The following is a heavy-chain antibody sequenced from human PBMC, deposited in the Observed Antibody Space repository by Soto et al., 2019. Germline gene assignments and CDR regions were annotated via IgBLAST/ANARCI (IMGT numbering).Heavy chain of an antibody. CDR3: AREGGHGAGIQHCAMDV. CDR2: MSGRSGDT. Sequence: QDQLVQSGGEVKKPGASVRVSCKASGYPLNNSTINRVRQAPGQGPEWLGRMSGRSGDTNYAPKARDRITMATDTSKRTAYMELRSLRSDDTAVYYCAREGGHGAGIQHCAMDVWGQGTTVTVSS. D-gene: IGHD5-18*01. CDR1: GYPLNNST. J-gene: IGHJ6*02. V-gene: IGHV1-18*01.